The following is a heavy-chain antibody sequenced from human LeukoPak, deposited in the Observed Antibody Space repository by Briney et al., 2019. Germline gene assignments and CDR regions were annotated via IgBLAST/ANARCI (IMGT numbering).Heavy chain of an antibody. CDR1: GGTFSSYA. CDR2: IIPIFGTA. Sequence: ASVKVSCKASGGTFSSYAISWVRQAPGQGLEWMGRIIPIFGTANYAQKFQGRVTITTDESTSTAYMGLSSLRSEDTAVYYCARDHYYDSSGYLGYFDYWGQGTLVTVSS. D-gene: IGHD3-22*01. V-gene: IGHV1-69*05. J-gene: IGHJ4*02. CDR3: ARDHYYDSSGYLGYFDY.